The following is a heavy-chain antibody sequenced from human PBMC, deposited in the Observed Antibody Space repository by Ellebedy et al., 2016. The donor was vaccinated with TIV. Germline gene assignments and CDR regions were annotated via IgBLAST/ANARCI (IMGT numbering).Heavy chain of an antibody. CDR3: TRHIPGVTGNNWFDP. V-gene: IGHV3-73*01. D-gene: IGHD1-20*01. CDR2: IRSNPNSYAT. J-gene: IGHJ5*02. CDR1: GFTFSGSA. Sequence: PGGSLRLSCAASGFTFSGSAMHWVRQASGKGLEWVGRIRSNPNSYATAYAASVKGRFTISRDDSKNTAYLQMNNLKTEDTAVYYCTRHIPGVTGNNWFDPWGQGTLVTVSS.